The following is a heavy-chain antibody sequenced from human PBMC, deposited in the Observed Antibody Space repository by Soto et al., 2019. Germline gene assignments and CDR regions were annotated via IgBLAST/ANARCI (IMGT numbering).Heavy chain of an antibody. CDR2: IWYDGSNK. J-gene: IGHJ5*02. V-gene: IGHV3-33*01. Sequence: GGSLRLSCAASGFTFSSYGMHWVRQAPGKGLEWVAVIWYDGSNKYYADSVKGRFTISRDNSKNTLYLQMNSLRAEDTAVYYCARDSDTMVRGVTWFDPWGQGTLVTSPQ. D-gene: IGHD3-10*01. CDR3: ARDSDTMVRGVTWFDP. CDR1: GFTFSSYG.